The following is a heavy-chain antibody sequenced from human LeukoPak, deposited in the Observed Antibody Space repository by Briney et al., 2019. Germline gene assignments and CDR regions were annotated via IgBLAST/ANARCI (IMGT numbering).Heavy chain of an antibody. V-gene: IGHV3-9*01. CDR2: ISWNSGSI. D-gene: IGHD1-26*01. CDR3: AKGAGSYSGSYGDWYFDL. CDR1: GFTFDDYA. Sequence: GGSLRLSCAASGFTFDDYAMHWVRQAPGKGLEWVSGISWNSGSIGYADSVKGRFTISRDNAKNSLYLQMNSLRAEDTALYYCAKGAGSYSGSYGDWYFDLWGRGTLVTVSS. J-gene: IGHJ2*01.